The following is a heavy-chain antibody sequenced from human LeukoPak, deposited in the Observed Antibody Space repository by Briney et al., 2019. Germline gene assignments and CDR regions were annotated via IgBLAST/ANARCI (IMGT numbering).Heavy chain of an antibody. CDR3: SVTSNYYYYGMDV. D-gene: IGHD2-21*02. J-gene: IGHJ6*02. CDR1: GYTFTSYY. V-gene: IGHV1-46*01. CDR2: INPSGGST. Sequence: ASVKVSCKASGYTFTSYYMHWVRQAPGQGLEWMGIINPSGGSTSYAQKFQGRVTMTRDTSTSTVYMELSGLRSEDTAVYYCSVTSNYYYYGMDVWGQGTTVTVSS.